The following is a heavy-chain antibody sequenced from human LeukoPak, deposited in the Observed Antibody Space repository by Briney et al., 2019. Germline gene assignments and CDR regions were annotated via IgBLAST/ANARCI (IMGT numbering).Heavy chain of an antibody. CDR2: IYFTGST. CDR3: ARVAYGDYYFDY. J-gene: IGHJ4*02. CDR1: GGSISSGDYY. D-gene: IGHD4-17*01. Sequence: SQTLSLTCTVSGGSISSGDYYWSWIRQPAEKGLEWIGRIYFTGSTNYNPSLKSRVTMSVDTSKNQFSLKLTSVTAADTAIYYCARVAYGDYYFDYWGQGTLVTVSS. V-gene: IGHV4-61*02.